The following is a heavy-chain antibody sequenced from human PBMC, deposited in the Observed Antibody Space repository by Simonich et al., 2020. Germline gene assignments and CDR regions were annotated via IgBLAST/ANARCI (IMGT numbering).Heavy chain of an antibody. J-gene: IGHJ3*02. Sequence: GGGLVQPGGSLRLSCAASGFTFSRYAMSWVRQAPGEGLEWVSAISGSGGSTYYADSVKGRFTISRDNSKNTLYLQMNSLRAEDTAVYYCAKDLGERITMIVVVIDAFDIWGQGTMVTVSS. V-gene: IGHV3-23*01. CDR2: ISGSGGST. CDR1: GFTFSRYA. D-gene: IGHD3-22*01. CDR3: AKDLGERITMIVVVIDAFDI.